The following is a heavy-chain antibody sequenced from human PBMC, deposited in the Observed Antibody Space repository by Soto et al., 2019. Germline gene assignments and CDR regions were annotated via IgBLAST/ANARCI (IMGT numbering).Heavy chain of an antibody. J-gene: IGHJ4*02. CDR3: SGYCSSTSCAEPRYFGY. V-gene: IGHV3-48*04. CDR2: ISSSSSTI. D-gene: IGHD2-2*01. Sequence: GGSLRLSCAASGFTFSSYSMNWVRQAPGKGLEWVSYISSSSSTIYYADSVKGRFTISRDNAKNSLYLQMNSLRAEDAAVYYCSGYCSSTSCAEPRYFGYRGQGTLVTVSS. CDR1: GFTFSSYS.